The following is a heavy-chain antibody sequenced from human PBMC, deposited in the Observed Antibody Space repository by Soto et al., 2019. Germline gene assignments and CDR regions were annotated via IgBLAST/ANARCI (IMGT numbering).Heavy chain of an antibody. D-gene: IGHD3-10*01. J-gene: IGHJ4*02. Sequence: QEHLQESGPGLVKPSQTLSLTCTVSGGSISSADYYWSWIRPHPGKGLEWIGYIYYSGSAYYNPSLKSRVTISVDTSKNQFSLKLSSVTAADTAVYYCARYGSGTYYPTTFDSWGQGTLVTVSS. CDR2: IYYSGSA. V-gene: IGHV4-31*03. CDR1: GGSISSADYY. CDR3: ARYGSGTYYPTTFDS.